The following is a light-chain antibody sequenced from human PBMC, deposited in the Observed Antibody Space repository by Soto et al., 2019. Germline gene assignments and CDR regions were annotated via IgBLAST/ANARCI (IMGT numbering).Light chain of an antibody. V-gene: IGLV2-14*01. Sequence: QSVLTQPASVSGSPGQSITISCTGTSSDVGGYNYVSWYQQHPGKAPKLMIYEVSNRPSGVSNRFSGSKSGTTASLTISGLQAEDGADYYCSSYTSSSTLVFGTGTKVTVL. CDR3: SSYTSSSTLV. J-gene: IGLJ1*01. CDR1: SSDVGGYNY. CDR2: EVS.